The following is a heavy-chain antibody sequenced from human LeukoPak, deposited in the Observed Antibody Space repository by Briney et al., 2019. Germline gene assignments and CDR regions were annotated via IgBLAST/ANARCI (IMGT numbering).Heavy chain of an antibody. CDR2: IIPIFGTA. J-gene: IGHJ5*02. D-gene: IGHD3-3*01. CDR1: GGTFSSYA. Sequence: ASVKVSCKASGGTFSSYAISWVRQAPGQGLEWMGGIIPIFGTANYAQKFQGRVTITADESTSTAYMELSSLRSEDTAVYYCARDDYDFWSGYYRPLYNWFDPWGQGTLVTVSS. V-gene: IGHV1-69*13. CDR3: ARDDYDFWSGYYRPLYNWFDP.